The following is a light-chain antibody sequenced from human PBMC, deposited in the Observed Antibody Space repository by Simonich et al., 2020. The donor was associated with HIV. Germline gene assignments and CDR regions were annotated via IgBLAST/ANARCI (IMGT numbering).Light chain of an antibody. CDR3: SSYTGIITRWV. CDR1: SSDVGSSNL. V-gene: IGLV2-14*02. Sequence: QSALTQPASVSGSPGQSITIPGTGTSSDVGSSNLGSWYQKHPGKAPKLMIYEGTKRPSGVSNRISGSKSGNTASLTISGLQAEDEADYYCSSYTGIITRWVFGGGTKLTVL. J-gene: IGLJ3*02. CDR2: EGT.